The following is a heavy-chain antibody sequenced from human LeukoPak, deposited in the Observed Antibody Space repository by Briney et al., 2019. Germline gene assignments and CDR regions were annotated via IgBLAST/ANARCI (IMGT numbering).Heavy chain of an antibody. V-gene: IGHV3-48*03. CDR3: ARSSIRFGELFDY. CDR2: ISSSGSTI. J-gene: IGHJ4*02. CDR1: GFTFSSYE. D-gene: IGHD3-10*01. Sequence: GGSLRLSCAASGFTFSSYEMNWVRQAPGKGLEWVSYISSSGSTIYYADSVKGRFTISRDNAKNSLYLQMNSLRAEDTAVYYCARSSIRFGELFDYWGQGTLVTVSS.